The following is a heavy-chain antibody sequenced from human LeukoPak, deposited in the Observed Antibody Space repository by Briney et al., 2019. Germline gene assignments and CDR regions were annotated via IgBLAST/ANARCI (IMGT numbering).Heavy chain of an antibody. D-gene: IGHD1-1*01. J-gene: IGHJ4*02. Sequence: ASVKVSCKASGYTFTSYDINWVRQATRQGLEWLGWMSPNGGNTGYAQKFQGRVTITRNTSISTAYMDLSSLRSDDTAVYYCARVSPYNWNEYFDYWGQGTLVTVSS. CDR1: GYTFTSYD. V-gene: IGHV1-8*03. CDR2: MSPNGGNT. CDR3: ARVSPYNWNEYFDY.